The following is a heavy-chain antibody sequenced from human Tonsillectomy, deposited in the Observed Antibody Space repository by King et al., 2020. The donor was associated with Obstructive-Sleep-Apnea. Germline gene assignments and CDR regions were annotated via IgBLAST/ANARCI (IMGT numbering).Heavy chain of an antibody. V-gene: IGHV4-30-4*07. CDR3: ARATGDSWYFDL. Sequence: VQLQESGPGLVKPSQTLSLTCAVSGGSIVSGGYSWSWIRQPPGKGLEWIAYIYYIGSMYYNPSLKSRVTISVDTSKNQFSLKLSSVTAADTAVYYCARATGDSWYFDLWGRGTLVTVSS. CDR1: GGSIVSGGYS. CDR2: IYYIGSM. J-gene: IGHJ2*01. D-gene: IGHD7-27*01.